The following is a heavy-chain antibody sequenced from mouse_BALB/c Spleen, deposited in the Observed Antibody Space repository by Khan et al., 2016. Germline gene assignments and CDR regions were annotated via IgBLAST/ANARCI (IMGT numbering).Heavy chain of an antibody. CDR3: ARDFGVDHLAFDS. D-gene: IGHD1-1*02. J-gene: IGHJ2*01. CDR1: GYAFSTSW. Sequence: QVRLQQSGPELVKPGASVKISCKASGYAFSTSWMNWVKQRPGQGLEWIGRIYPGDGDTNYNGKFKGEATLTADKSSSTAYMQLSSLTSVDSAVYFCARDFGVDHLAFDSWGQGTTLTVSS. CDR2: IYPGDGDT. V-gene: IGHV1-82*01.